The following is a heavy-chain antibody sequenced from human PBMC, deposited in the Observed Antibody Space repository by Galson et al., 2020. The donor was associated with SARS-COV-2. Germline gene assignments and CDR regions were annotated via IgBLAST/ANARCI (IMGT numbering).Heavy chain of an antibody. CDR1: GFTFSSYG. CDR3: ANDLVDTAMVKAMWDVYYYYRMDV. J-gene: IGHJ6*02. D-gene: IGHD5-18*01. V-gene: IGHV3-30*18. Sequence: GGSLRLSCAASGFTFSSYGMHWVRQAPGKGLEWVAVISYDGSNKYYADSVKGRFTISRDNSKNTLYLQMNSLRAEDTAVYYCANDLVDTAMVKAMWDVYYYYRMDVWGQGTTVTVSS. CDR2: ISYDGSNK.